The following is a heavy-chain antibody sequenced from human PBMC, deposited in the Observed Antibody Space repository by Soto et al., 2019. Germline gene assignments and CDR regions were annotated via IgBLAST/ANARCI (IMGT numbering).Heavy chain of an antibody. D-gene: IGHD2-8*01. CDR1: GYSFTSYW. J-gene: IGHJ1*01. CDR2: IYPGDSDT. Sequence: GESLKISCKGSGYSFTSYWIGWVRQMPGKGLEWMWIIYPGDSDTRYSPSFQGQVNISADKSISTAYLQWSSLKASDTAMYYCARGYCTHGVCYRGKDEYFQHWGQGTLVTVCS. V-gene: IGHV5-51*01. CDR3: ARGYCTHGVCYRGKDEYFQH.